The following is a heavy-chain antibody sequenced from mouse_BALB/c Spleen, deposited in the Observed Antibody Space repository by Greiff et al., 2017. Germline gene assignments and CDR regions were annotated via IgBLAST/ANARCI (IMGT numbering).Heavy chain of an antibody. J-gene: IGHJ4*01. Sequence: QVQLQQPGAELVKPGASVKLSCKASGYTFTSYWMHWVKQRPGQGLEWIGEINPSNGRTNYNEKFKSKATLTVDKSSSTAYMQLSSLTSEDSAVYYCARGDSSGLYYYAMDYWGQGTSVTVSS. CDR1: GYTFTSYW. CDR3: ARGDSSGLYYYAMDY. D-gene: IGHD3-2*01. V-gene: IGHV1S81*02. CDR2: INPSNGRT.